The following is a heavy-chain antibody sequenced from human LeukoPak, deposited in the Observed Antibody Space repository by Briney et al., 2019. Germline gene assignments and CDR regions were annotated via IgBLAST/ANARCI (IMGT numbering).Heavy chain of an antibody. D-gene: IGHD2-15*01. Sequence: PGGSLRLSCAASGFTFSSYGMHWVRQAPGKGLEWVASIKYDGSEKYCVDSVKGRFTISRDNAKNSLYLQMNSLRAEDTAVYYCARDHSDPGLFFDCWGQGTLVTVSS. CDR3: ARDHSDPGLFFDC. CDR1: GFTFSSYG. J-gene: IGHJ4*02. CDR2: IKYDGSEK. V-gene: IGHV3-7*01.